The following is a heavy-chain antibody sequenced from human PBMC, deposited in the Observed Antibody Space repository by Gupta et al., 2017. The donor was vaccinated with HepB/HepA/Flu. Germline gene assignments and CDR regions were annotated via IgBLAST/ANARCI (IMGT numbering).Heavy chain of an antibody. CDR3: AKEAGPPNPADYYGMDV. Sequence: EVQLLESGGGLVQPGGSLRLSCAASGFTFSSYAMSWVRQAPGKGLEWVSAISGSGGSTYYADSVKGRFTISRDNSKNTLYLQMNSLRAEDTAVYYCAKEAGPPNPADYYGMDVWGQGTTVTVSS. CDR2: ISGSGGST. V-gene: IGHV3-23*01. CDR1: GFTFSSYA. J-gene: IGHJ6*02. D-gene: IGHD6-13*01.